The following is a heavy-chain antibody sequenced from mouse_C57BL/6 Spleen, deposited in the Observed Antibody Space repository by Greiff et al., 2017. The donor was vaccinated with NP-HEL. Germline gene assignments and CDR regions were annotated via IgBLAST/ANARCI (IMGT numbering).Heavy chain of an antibody. J-gene: IGHJ3*01. V-gene: IGHV1-59*01. CDR3: ARSDYGSSLFAY. Sequence: QVQLKQSGAELVRPGTSVKLSCKASGYTFTSYWMHWVKQRPGQGLEWIGVIDPSDSYTNYNQKFKGKATLTVDTSSSTAYMQLSSLTSEDSAVYYCARSDYGSSLFAYWGQGTLVTVSA. D-gene: IGHD1-1*01. CDR2: IDPSDSYT. CDR1: GYTFTSYW.